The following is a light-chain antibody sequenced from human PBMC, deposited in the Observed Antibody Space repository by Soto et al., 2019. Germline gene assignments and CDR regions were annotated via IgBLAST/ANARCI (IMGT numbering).Light chain of an antibody. CDR3: HQANSFSIT. CDR2: ATS. Sequence: DIQMTQSPSSVSASVGDRVTITCRASQSISSWLAWYQQKPGRVPKLLIYATSRLQSGVPSRFSGSGSGTDFTLTINSLKPEDFATYYCHQANSFSITVGHGTRLEIK. CDR1: QSISSW. V-gene: IGKV1-12*01. J-gene: IGKJ5*01.